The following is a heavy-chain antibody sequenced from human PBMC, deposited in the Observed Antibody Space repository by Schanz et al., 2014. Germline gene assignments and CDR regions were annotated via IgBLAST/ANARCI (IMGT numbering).Heavy chain of an antibody. CDR2: SSGSGGST. CDR1: GLAFSSYA. CDR3: AKGRFGELSAFDI. D-gene: IGHD3-10*01. V-gene: IGHV3-23*01. J-gene: IGHJ3*02. Sequence: EVHLLESGGGLVPPGGSLRLSCAASGLAFSSYAMSWVRQAPGKGLEWVSASSGSGGSTYYADSVKGRFAISRDNSKNTLYLQMNSLRAEDTAVYYCAKGRFGELSAFDIWGQGTMVTVSS.